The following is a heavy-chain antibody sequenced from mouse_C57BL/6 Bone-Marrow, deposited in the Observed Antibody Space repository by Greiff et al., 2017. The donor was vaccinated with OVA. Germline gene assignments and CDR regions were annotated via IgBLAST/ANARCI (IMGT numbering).Heavy chain of an antibody. CDR2: IDPENGDT. CDR3: TYGYAKDYYAMDY. D-gene: IGHD2-2*01. V-gene: IGHV14-4*01. J-gene: IGHJ4*01. Sequence: VHVKQSGAELVRPGASVKLSCTASGFNIKDDYMHWVKQRPEQGLEWIGWIDPENGDTEYASKFQGKATITADTSSNTAYLQLSSLTSEDTAVYYCTYGYAKDYYAMDYWGQGTSVTVSS. CDR1: GFNIKDDY.